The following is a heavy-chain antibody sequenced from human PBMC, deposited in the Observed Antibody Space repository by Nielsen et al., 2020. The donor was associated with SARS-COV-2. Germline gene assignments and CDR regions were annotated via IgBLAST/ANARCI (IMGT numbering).Heavy chain of an antibody. CDR2: MFSSGSA. CDR1: GGSISIDH. V-gene: IGHV4-4*09. CDR3: AILVAGGGGRGY. D-gene: IGHD3-16*01. J-gene: IGHJ4*02. Sequence: SETLSLTCTVSGGSISIDHCSWIRQAPGKGLEWNGQMFSSGSANFNTSLKSRVTISLDTPKNQFSLKLTSVTAADPAVYYCAILVAGGGGRGYWGQGNLVTVSS.